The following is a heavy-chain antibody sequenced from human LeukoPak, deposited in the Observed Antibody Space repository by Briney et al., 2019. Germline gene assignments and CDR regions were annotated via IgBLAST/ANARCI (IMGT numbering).Heavy chain of an antibody. Sequence: PSETLSLTCTVSGVSISSGDYYWSWIRQPPGKGLEWIGYIYYSGSTYYNPSLKSRVTISVDTSKNQFSLKLSSVTAADTAVYYCARVDYGDYGGVDYWGQGTLVTVSS. CDR1: GVSISSGDYY. V-gene: IGHV4-30-4*01. J-gene: IGHJ4*02. D-gene: IGHD4-17*01. CDR2: IYYSGST. CDR3: ARVDYGDYGGVDY.